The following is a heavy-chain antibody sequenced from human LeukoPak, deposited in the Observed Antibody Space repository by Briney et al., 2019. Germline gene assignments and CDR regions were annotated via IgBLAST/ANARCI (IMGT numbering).Heavy chain of an antibody. V-gene: IGHV6-1*01. CDR3: ASTKVVAAVATELDY. CDR2: TYFRSKWSY. CDR1: GDSVSSNSAV. D-gene: IGHD5-12*01. Sequence: SQTLSLTCAISGDSVSSNSAVWNWIRQSPSRGLEWLGRTYFRSKWSYDYATSVKGRISIKPDTSKNQFSLQLNSVTPEDTAVYYCASTKVVAAVATELDYWGQGTLITVSS. J-gene: IGHJ4*02.